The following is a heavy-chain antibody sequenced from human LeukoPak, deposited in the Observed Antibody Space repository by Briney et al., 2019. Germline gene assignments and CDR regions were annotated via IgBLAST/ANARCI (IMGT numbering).Heavy chain of an antibody. J-gene: IGHJ5*02. CDR1: GGSISSSNW. CDR2: IYHSGST. D-gene: IGHD5-12*01. Sequence: PSGTLSLTCAVSGGSISSSNWWSWVRQPPGKGLEWIGEIYHSGSTNYNPSLKSRVTISVDKSKNQFSLKLSSVTAADTAVYYCASSSATNPNWFDPWGQGTLVTVSS. V-gene: IGHV4-4*02. CDR3: ASSSATNPNWFDP.